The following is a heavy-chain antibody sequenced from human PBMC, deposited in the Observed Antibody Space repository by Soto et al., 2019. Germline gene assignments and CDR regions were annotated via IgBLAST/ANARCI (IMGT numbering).Heavy chain of an antibody. CDR1: GGTFSSYS. CDR2: SIPIFGTA. D-gene: IGHD1-26*01. CDR3: ARDSGRHCGGIEY. V-gene: IGHV1-69*01. J-gene: IGHJ4*02. Sequence: QVQLVQSGAEVKKPGSSVKVSCKASGGTFSSYSINWVRQAPGQGLEWMGESIPIFGTANYAQKFQGRVTIPADESRSTADMELSSLRSEDTALYYCARDSGRHCGGIEYWGQGAL.